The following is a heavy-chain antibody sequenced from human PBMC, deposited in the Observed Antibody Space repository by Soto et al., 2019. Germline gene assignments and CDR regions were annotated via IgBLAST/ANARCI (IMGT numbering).Heavy chain of an antibody. J-gene: IGHJ4*02. V-gene: IGHV3-23*01. CDR3: AKQRADYGSGSDTYYFDF. CDR1: GFTFSTYA. Sequence: EVRLLESGGGLVQPGGSLRLSCSTSGFTFSTYAMNWVRQAPGKGLEWVSALSGSGGTTYYADSVRGRFTISRDNSKNTLFLQMNSLRAEDTALYYCAKQRADYGSGSDTYYFDFWGQGTRVTVSS. CDR2: LSGSGGTT. D-gene: IGHD3-10*01.